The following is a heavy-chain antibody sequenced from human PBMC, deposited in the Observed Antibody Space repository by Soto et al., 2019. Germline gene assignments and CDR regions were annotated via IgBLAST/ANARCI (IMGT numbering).Heavy chain of an antibody. CDR1: GFTFSSYS. CDR2: ISSSSSYI. D-gene: IGHD2-21*02. Sequence: EVQLVESGGGLVKPGGSLRLSCAASGFTFSSYSMNWVRQAPGKGLEWVSSISSSSSYIYYADSVKGRCTISRDNATSTLYLQKISRRGAETTVFYCAGMSTIFVVVTIPYYYGMDVWGQGTTVTVSS. J-gene: IGHJ6*02. CDR3: AGMSTIFVVVTIPYYYGMDV. V-gene: IGHV3-21*01.